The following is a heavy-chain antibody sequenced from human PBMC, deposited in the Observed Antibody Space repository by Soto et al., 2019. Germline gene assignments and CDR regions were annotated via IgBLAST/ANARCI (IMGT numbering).Heavy chain of an antibody. Sequence: GGSLRLSCAASGFTFSSYAMSWVRQAPGKGLEWVSAISGSGGSTYYADSVKGRFTISRDNSKNTLYLQMNSLRAEDTAVYYCAKDLGYDEYSSEYYFDYWGQGTLVTVSS. CDR1: GFTFSSYA. V-gene: IGHV3-23*01. J-gene: IGHJ4*02. CDR2: ISGSGGST. D-gene: IGHD6-19*01. CDR3: AKDLGYDEYSSEYYFDY.